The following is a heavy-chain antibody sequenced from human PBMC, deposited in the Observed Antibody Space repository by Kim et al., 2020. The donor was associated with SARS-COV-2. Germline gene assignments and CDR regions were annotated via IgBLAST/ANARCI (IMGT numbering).Heavy chain of an antibody. CDR1: GGSISSSSYY. J-gene: IGHJ3*02. CDR2: IYYSGST. V-gene: IGHV4-39*01. D-gene: IGHD4-17*01. Sequence: SETLSLTCTVSGGSISSSSYYWGWIRQPPGKGLEWIGSIYYSGSTYYNPSLKSRVTISVDTSKNQFSLKLSSATAADTAVYYCARRGDYETHDAFDIWGQGTMVTVSS. CDR3: ARRGDYETHDAFDI.